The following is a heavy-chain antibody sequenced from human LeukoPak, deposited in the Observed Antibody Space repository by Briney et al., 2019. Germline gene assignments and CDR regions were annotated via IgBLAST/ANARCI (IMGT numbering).Heavy chain of an antibody. CDR3: ARDGSGAVADWYFDL. CDR1: VGTFSSYA. CDR2: IIPIFGTA. Sequence: SVKVSCKASVGTFSSYAISWVRQAPGQGLEWMGRIIPIFGTANYAQKFQGRVTITTDESTSTAYMELSSLRSEDTAVYYCARDGSGAVADWYFDLWGRGTLVTVSS. V-gene: IGHV1-69*05. J-gene: IGHJ2*01. D-gene: IGHD6-19*01.